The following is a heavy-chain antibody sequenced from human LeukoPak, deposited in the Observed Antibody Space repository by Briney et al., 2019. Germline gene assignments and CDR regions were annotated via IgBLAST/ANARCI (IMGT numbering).Heavy chain of an antibody. Sequence: KSSEILSLTCAVSGGSISSSNWWSWVRQPPGKGLEWIGEIYHSGSTNYNPSLKSRVTISVDKSKNQFSLKLSSVTAADAAVYYCASGDPDYDSSGYWGVGKFDYWGQGTLVTVSS. D-gene: IGHD3-22*01. V-gene: IGHV4-4*02. CDR3: ASGDPDYDSSGYWGVGKFDY. CDR2: IYHSGST. CDR1: GGSISSSNW. J-gene: IGHJ4*02.